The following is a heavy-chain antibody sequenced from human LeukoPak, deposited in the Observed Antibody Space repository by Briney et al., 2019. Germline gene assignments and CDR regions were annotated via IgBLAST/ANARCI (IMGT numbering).Heavy chain of an antibody. CDR3: ARGVQLWLRPIDY. CDR1: GGSFSGYY. D-gene: IGHD5-18*01. J-gene: IGHJ4*02. V-gene: IGHV4-34*01. CDR2: INHSGST. Sequence: SETQSLTCAVYGGSFSGYYWSWIRQPPGKGLEWIGEINHSGSTNYNPSLKSRVTISVDTSKNQFSLKLSSVTAADTAVYYCARGVQLWLRPIDYWGQGTLVTVSS.